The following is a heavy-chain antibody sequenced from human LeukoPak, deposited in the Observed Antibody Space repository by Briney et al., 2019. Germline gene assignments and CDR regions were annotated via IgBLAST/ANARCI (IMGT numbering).Heavy chain of an antibody. J-gene: IGHJ3*02. CDR2: ISYDGSNK. V-gene: IGHV3-30*18. CDR1: GFTFSSYG. Sequence: GGSLRLSCAASGFTFSSYGMHWVRQAPGKGLEWVAVISYDGSNKYYADSVKGRFTISRDNSKNTLYLQMNSLRAEDTAVYYCAKAIVVVPAAIGLDAFDIWGQGTMVTVSS. D-gene: IGHD2-2*01. CDR3: AKAIVVVPAAIGLDAFDI.